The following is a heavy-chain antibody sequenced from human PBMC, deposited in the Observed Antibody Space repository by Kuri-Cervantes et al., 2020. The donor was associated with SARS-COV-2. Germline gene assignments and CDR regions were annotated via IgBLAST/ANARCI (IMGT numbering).Heavy chain of an antibody. D-gene: IGHD3-3*01. Sequence: ASVKVSCKASGYTFTSYYMHWVRQAPGQGLEWMGIINPSGGSTSYAQKFQGRVTMTRDTSTSTVYMELSSLRSEDTAVYYCARSPYDFWSGYYTGYYYYYGMDVWGQGTTVTVSS. CDR3: ARSPYDFWSGYYTGYYYYYGMDV. V-gene: IGHV1-46*01. CDR2: INPSGGST. CDR1: GYTFTSYY. J-gene: IGHJ6*02.